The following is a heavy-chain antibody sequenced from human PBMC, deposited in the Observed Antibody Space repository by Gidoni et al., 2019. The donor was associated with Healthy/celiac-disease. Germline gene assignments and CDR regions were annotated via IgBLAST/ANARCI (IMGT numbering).Heavy chain of an antibody. CDR2: ISGSGGST. CDR3: AKDHYDILTGYYLGGYFY. Sequence: EVQLLESGGGLVQPGGSLRLSCAASGFTFSSYAMSWVRQAPGKGLEWVSAISGSGGSTYYADSVKGRFTISRDNSKNTLYLQMNSLRAEDTAVYYCAKDHYDILTGYYLGGYFYWGQGTLVTVSS. J-gene: IGHJ4*02. V-gene: IGHV3-23*01. CDR1: GFTFSSYA. D-gene: IGHD3-9*01.